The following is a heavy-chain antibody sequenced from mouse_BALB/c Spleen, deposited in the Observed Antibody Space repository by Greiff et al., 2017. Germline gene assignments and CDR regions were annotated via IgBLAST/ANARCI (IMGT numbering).Heavy chain of an antibody. D-gene: IGHD1-2*01. V-gene: IGHV1-20*02. J-gene: IGHJ4*01. CDR3: ARDLRLRAMDY. Sequence: VQLKQSGPELVKPGASVKISCKASGYSFTGYFMNWVMQSHGKSLEWIGRINPYNGDTFYNQKFRGKATLTVDKSSSTAHMELRSLASEDSAVYYCARDLRLRAMDYWGQGTSVTVSS. CDR2: INPYNGDT. CDR1: GYSFTGYF.